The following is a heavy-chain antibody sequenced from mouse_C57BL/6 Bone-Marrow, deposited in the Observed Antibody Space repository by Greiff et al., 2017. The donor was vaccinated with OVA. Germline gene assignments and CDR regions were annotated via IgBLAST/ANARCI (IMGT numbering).Heavy chain of an antibody. CDR2: ISSGGDYI. CDR1: GFTFSSYA. CDR3: TRVGGGNYFDY. Sequence: EVMLVESGEGLVKPGGSLKLSCAASGFTFSSYAMSWVRQTPEKRLEWVAYISSGGDYIYYADTVKGRFTISRDNARNTLYLQMSSLKSEDTAMYYCTRVGGGNYFDYWGQGTTLTVSS. J-gene: IGHJ2*01. V-gene: IGHV5-9-1*02.